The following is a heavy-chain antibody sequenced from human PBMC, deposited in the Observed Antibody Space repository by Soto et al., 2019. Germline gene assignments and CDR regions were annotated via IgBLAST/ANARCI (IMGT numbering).Heavy chain of an antibody. J-gene: IGHJ6*02. CDR2: INPSSGST. CDR3: ARDLEGSRGYFYAMDL. CDR1: GYTFTSYY. Sequence: ASVKVSCKASGYTFTSYYIYWVRQAPGQGLEWMGIINPSSGSTSSAQKFQGRVTMTRDTSTTTVYMAMSSLTSEDTAVYYCARDLEGSRGYFYAMDLWGQGTTVTVSS. V-gene: IGHV1-46*01. D-gene: IGHD1-26*01.